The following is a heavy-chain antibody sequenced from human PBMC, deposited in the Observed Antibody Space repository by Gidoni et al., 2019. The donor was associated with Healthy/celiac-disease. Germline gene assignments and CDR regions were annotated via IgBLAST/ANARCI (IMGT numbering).Heavy chain of an antibody. CDR1: GGSISSSSYY. J-gene: IGHJ4*02. V-gene: IGHV4-39*01. D-gene: IGHD6-19*01. CDR3: VRIAVAGTVNS. CDR2: IYYSGST. Sequence: ESGPGLVKPSETLSLTCTVSGGSISSSSYYWGWIRQPPGKGLEWIGSIYYSGSTYYNPSFKSRVTISVDTSKNQFTLKLSSVTAADTAVYYCVRIAVAGTVNSWGQGTLVTVSS.